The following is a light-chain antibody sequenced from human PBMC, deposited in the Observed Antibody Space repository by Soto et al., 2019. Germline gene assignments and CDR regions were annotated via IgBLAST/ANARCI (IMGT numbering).Light chain of an antibody. V-gene: IGLV2-14*01. CDR2: DVS. CDR1: SSDQRGYNY. CDR3: NSYTSRSSTTYV. J-gene: IGLJ1*01. Sequence: ALSQPASVSGSPRKTDTISYNETSSDQRGYNYVSWYQQHPGKAPKLMIYDVSNRPSGVSNRFSGSKSGNTASLTISGLQVEDEADYYCNSYTSRSSTTYVFGTGTKVTVL.